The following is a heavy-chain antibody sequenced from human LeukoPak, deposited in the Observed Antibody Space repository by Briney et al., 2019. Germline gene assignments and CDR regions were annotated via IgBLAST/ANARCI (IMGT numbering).Heavy chain of an antibody. CDR3: GSSGWSHYYYGMDV. CDR1: GYTFTSYG. Sequence: ASVKVSFKASGYTFTSYGISWVRQAPGQGLEWMGWISAYNGNTNYAQKLQGRVTMTTDTSTSTAYMELRSLRSDDTAVYYCGSSGWSHYYYGMDVWGQGTTVTVSS. J-gene: IGHJ6*02. V-gene: IGHV1-18*01. D-gene: IGHD6-19*01. CDR2: ISAYNGNT.